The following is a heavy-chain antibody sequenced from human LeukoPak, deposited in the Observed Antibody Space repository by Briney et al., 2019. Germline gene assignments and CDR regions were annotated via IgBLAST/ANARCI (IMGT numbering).Heavy chain of an antibody. D-gene: IGHD3-22*01. CDR3: ARDVSSGYLGFDY. CDR2: IRYDGSEK. J-gene: IGHJ4*02. Sequence: PGRSLRLSCAASGFTFSRYGMQWVRQAPGKGLEWVAAIRYDGSEKYYADSVKGRFTISRDNSKNTLYLQMNSLRAEDTAVYYCARDVSSGYLGFDYWGQGTVVTVSS. CDR1: GFTFSRYG. V-gene: IGHV3-33*01.